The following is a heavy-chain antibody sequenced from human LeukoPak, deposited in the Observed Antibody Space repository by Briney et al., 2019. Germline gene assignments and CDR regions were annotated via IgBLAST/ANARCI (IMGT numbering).Heavy chain of an antibody. Sequence: GGSLRLSCAASGFTFSDYYMSWIRQAPGKGLEWVSYISSSGSTIYYADSVKGRFTISRDNAKNSLYLQMNSLRAEYTAVYYCARDYGDYVLEWYFDLWGRGTLVTVSS. V-gene: IGHV3-11*01. CDR1: GFTFSDYY. CDR2: ISSSGSTI. D-gene: IGHD4-17*01. J-gene: IGHJ2*01. CDR3: ARDYGDYVLEWYFDL.